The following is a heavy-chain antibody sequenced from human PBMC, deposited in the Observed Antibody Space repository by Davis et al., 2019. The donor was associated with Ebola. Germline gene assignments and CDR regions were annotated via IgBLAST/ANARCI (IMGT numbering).Heavy chain of an antibody. V-gene: IGHV3-7*03. CDR3: ARGDLFGVVNIDY. D-gene: IGHD3-3*01. CDR2: IKQDGSEK. Sequence: PGGSLRLSCAASGFTFSSYWMSWVRQAPGKGLEWVANIKQDGSEKYYVDSVKGRFTISRDNAKNSLYLQMNSLRAEDTAVYYCARGDLFGVVNIDYWGQGTLVTVSS. CDR1: GFTFSSYW. J-gene: IGHJ4*02.